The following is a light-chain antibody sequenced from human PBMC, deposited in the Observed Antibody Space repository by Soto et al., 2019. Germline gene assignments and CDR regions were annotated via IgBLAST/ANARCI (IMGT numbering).Light chain of an antibody. J-gene: IGKJ1*01. CDR1: QSVSGD. V-gene: IGKV3-15*01. CDR2: GVS. CDR3: QQYGNWPPWT. Sequence: EIVMTQSPVTLSVSPGERATLSCRASQSVSGDLAWYQQKPGQAPRLLIYGVSTRATGIPARFSGSGSGTEFTLTISSLQSEDFAVYYCQQYGNWPPWTFGQGTKVEVK.